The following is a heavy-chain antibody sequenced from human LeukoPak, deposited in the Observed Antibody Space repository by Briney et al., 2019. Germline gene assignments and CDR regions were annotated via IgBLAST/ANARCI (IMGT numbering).Heavy chain of an antibody. J-gene: IGHJ4*02. D-gene: IGHD3-9*01. CDR1: GYTFTSYD. CDR2: MNPNSGNT. V-gene: IGHV1-8*01. CDR3: ARGSWNDILTGSNSGLDY. Sequence: ASVKVSCKASGYTFTSYDINWVRQATGQGLEWMGWMNPNSGNTGYAQKFQGRVTMTRNTSISTAYMELSSLTPGDTAVYYCARGSWNDILTGSNSGLDYWGQGTLVIVSS.